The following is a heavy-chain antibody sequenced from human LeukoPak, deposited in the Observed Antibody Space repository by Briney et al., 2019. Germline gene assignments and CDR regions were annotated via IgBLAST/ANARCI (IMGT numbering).Heavy chain of an antibody. CDR1: GESIKSTSNY. D-gene: IGHD6-19*01. CDR2: IYYSTNT. CDR3: VGRVAGTFHFDK. Sequence: TASETLSLTCSVSGESIKSTSNYWAWVPQPPGKGLEWIGHIYYSTNTYYNSSLKGRVTISDDTSKNQVSLSLRSVTAADTALYFCVGRVAGTFHFDKWGEGPLVSVSS. V-gene: IGHV4-39*01. J-gene: IGHJ4*02.